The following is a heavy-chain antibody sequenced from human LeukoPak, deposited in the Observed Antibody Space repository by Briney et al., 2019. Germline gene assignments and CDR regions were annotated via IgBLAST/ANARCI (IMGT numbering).Heavy chain of an antibody. CDR2: IYSDGST. CDR1: GFTVSSNY. J-gene: IGHJ4*02. D-gene: IGHD3-3*01. V-gene: IGHV3-53*01. Sequence: RGSLRLSCAASGFTVSSNYMSWVRQAPGKGLEWVSVIYSDGSTYYADSVKGRFTISRDSSKNTLYVQMNSLRAEDTAVYYCARGFRFLAIDDWGQGTLVTVSS. CDR3: ARGFRFLAIDD.